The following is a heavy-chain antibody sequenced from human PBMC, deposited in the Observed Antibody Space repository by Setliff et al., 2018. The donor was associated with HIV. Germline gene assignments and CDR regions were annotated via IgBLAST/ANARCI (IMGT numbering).Heavy chain of an antibody. Sequence: LSLTCAVSDYSISSGYYWGWIRQPPGKGLEWIGSIYHSGSTYYNPSLKSRVTISVDTSKKQLSLNLTSVTAADTAVYFCARDMMRWLVMVPGATRGYFDAWGQGALVTVSS. V-gene: IGHV4-38-2*02. CDR2: IYHSGST. CDR3: ARDMMRWLVMVPGATRGYFDA. D-gene: IGHD3-16*01. CDR1: DYSISSGYY. J-gene: IGHJ4*02.